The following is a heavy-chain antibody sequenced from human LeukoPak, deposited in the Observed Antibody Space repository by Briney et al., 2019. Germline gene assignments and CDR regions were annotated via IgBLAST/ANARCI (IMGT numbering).Heavy chain of an antibody. CDR3: ARDVTAVTYNWFDP. CDR1: GGSISSSSYY. V-gene: IGHV3-7*01. J-gene: IGHJ5*02. CDR2: IKQDGSEK. D-gene: IGHD4-17*01. Sequence: ETLSLTCTVSGGSISSSSYYWGWIRQPPGKGLEWVANIKQDGSEKYYVDSVKGRFTISRDNAKNSLYLQMNSLRAEDTAVYYCARDVTAVTYNWFDPWGQGTLVTVSS.